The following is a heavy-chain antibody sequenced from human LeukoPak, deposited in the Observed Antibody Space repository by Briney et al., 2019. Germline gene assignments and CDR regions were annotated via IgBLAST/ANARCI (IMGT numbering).Heavy chain of an antibody. D-gene: IGHD6-13*01. Sequence: GGSLRLSCAASGFTFSIYAMSWVRQAPGKGLEWVSAISGSSSGGGSTYYADSVKGRFTISRDNSKNTLYLQINSLRVEDTALYFCAKGSSWYRAFGYWGQGTLVTVSS. CDR1: GFTFSIYA. V-gene: IGHV3-23*01. CDR3: AKGSSWYRAFGY. CDR2: ISGSSSGGGST. J-gene: IGHJ4*02.